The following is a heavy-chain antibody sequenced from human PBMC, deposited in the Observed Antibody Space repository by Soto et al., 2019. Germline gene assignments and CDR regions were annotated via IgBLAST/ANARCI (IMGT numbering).Heavy chain of an antibody. D-gene: IGHD3-3*01. CDR3: ARTSRFLEWASYMDA. CDR2: VSLFNGNR. V-gene: IGHV1-18*04. Sequence: QVQLVQSGAEVEKPGAAVKVSCEASGYPFSSYGLTWVRQAPGQGLEWIGWVSLFNGNRVYAQKFQGRVTLTTETSTNTAYMELSNLRSDDTAVYYCARTSRFLEWASYMDAWGQGTPVTVSS. J-gene: IGHJ6*03. CDR1: GYPFSSYG.